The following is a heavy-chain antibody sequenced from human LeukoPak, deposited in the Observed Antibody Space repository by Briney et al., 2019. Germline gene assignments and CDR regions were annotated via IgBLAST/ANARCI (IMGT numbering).Heavy chain of an antibody. CDR3: ARVGYKEGWFDP. J-gene: IGHJ5*02. D-gene: IGHD2-15*01. Sequence: SETLSLTCTVSGGSISSSDHYWSWIRQPPGKGLEWIGYIYYSGSTYYNPSLKSRVTISVDTSKNQFSLKLSSVTAADTAVYYCARVGYKEGWFDPWGQGTLVTVSS. CDR1: GGSISSSDHY. V-gene: IGHV4-30-4*01. CDR2: IYYSGST.